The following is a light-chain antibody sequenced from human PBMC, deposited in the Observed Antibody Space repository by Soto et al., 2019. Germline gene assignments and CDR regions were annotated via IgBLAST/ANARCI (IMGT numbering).Light chain of an antibody. CDR2: DAS. J-gene: IGKJ1*01. CDR3: QQYKSYST. CDR1: QTISNW. V-gene: IGKV1-5*01. Sequence: DIQMTQSPSTLSASVGDRVTITCRASQTISNWLAWYQQKPGKAPKVLIYDASTLESGVPSRFSGSGSGTEFTLTINNLQPDDLATYICQQYKSYSTFGRGIKVDIK.